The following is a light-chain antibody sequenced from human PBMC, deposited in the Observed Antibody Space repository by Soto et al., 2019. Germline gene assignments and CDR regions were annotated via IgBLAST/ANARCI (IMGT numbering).Light chain of an antibody. J-gene: IGKJ1*01. V-gene: IGKV4-1*01. CDR1: QSILYNSNNKNY. Sequence: DIVMTQSPDSLAVSLGERATINRKSSQSILYNSNNKNYLAWYQQKPGQPPKLLIYWASTRESGVPDRFSGSGSETDFTLTISSLQAEDVAVYYCQQYYSSPTWTFGQGTKVEIK. CDR2: WAS. CDR3: QQYYSSPTWT.